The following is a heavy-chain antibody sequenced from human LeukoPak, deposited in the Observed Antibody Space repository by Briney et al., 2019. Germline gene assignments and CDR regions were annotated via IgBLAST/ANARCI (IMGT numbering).Heavy chain of an antibody. V-gene: IGHV1-69*02. CDR1: GGTFSSYT. CDR3: ASFLLGPDWFDP. Sequence: SVKVSCKASGGTFSSYTISWVRQAPGQGLEWMGRIIPILGIATYAQKFQGRVTITADKSTSTAYMELSSLRSEDTAVYYCASFLLGPDWFDPWGQGTLVTVSS. J-gene: IGHJ5*02. CDR2: IIPILGIA. D-gene: IGHD2-15*01.